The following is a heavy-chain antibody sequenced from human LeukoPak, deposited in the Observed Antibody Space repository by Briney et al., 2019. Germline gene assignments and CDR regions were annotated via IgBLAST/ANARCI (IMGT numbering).Heavy chain of an antibody. V-gene: IGHV4-59*08. CDR2: IYYSGTT. J-gene: IGHJ5*02. CDR1: GDSITSISSYY. Sequence: SETLSLTCTVSGDSITSISSYYWSWIRQPPGKGLEWIGLIYYSGTTIYNPSLKSRVTISLDTSKNQSSLKLTSVTAADTAVYYCARQFDPWGQGTLVTVSS. CDR3: ARQFDP.